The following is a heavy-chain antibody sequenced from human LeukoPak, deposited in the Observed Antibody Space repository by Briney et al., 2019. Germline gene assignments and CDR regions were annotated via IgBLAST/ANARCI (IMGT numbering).Heavy chain of an antibody. CDR1: GGSISSSNW. Sequence: KPSGTLSLTCAVSGGSISSSNWWSWVRQPPGKGLEWIGEIYHSGSTNYNPSLKSRVTTSVDKSKNQFSLKLSSVTAADTAVYYCARESGWLQQSAQQILDYWGQGTLVTVSS. J-gene: IGHJ4*02. D-gene: IGHD5-24*01. CDR3: ARESGWLQQSAQQILDY. V-gene: IGHV4-4*02. CDR2: IYHSGST.